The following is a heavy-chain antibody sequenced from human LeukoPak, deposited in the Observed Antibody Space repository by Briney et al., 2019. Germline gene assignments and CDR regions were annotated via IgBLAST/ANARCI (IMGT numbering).Heavy chain of an antibody. Sequence: GGSLRLSCAASGFTFSSYWMNWARQAPGKGLEWVASINHNGNVNYYVDSVKGRFTISRDNAKNSLYLQMSNLRAEDTAVYYCARPSSGPSDYWGQGTLVTVSS. V-gene: IGHV3-7*03. CDR3: ARPSSGPSDY. CDR1: GFTFSSYW. J-gene: IGHJ4*02. CDR2: INHNGNVN. D-gene: IGHD5-12*01.